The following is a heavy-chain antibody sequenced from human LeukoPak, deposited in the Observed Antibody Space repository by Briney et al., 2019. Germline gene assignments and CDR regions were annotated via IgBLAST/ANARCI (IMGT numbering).Heavy chain of an antibody. CDR2: IYYSGST. CDR1: GGSISSGSYC. D-gene: IGHD5-24*01. J-gene: IGHJ6*03. Sequence: SETLSLTCTVSGGSISSGSYCWSWIRQPAGKGLEWIGHIYYSGSTNYNPSLKSRVTISVDTSKNQFSLKLSSVTAADTAVYYCARGGDGYNYAPYYYYYMDVWGKGTTVTISS. V-gene: IGHV4-61*10. CDR3: ARGGDGYNYAPYYYYYMDV.